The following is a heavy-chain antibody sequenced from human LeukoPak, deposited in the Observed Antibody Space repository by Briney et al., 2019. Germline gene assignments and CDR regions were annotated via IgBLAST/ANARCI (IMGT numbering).Heavy chain of an antibody. J-gene: IGHJ4*02. Sequence: PSQTLSLTCTVSGGSISSGDYYWSWIRQPPGKGLEWIGYIYYSGSTYYNPSLKSRVTISVDTSKNQFSLKLSSVTAADTAVYYCAREGSGYHTYYFYYWGQGTLVTVSS. CDR2: IYYSGST. CDR3: AREGSGYHTYYFYY. CDR1: GGSISSGDYY. D-gene: IGHD3-22*01. V-gene: IGHV4-30-4*01.